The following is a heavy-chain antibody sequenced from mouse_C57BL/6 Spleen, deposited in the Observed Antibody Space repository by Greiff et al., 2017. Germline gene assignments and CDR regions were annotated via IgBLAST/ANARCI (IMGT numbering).Heavy chain of an antibody. V-gene: IGHV5-4*01. Sequence: EVKVVESGGGLVKPGGSLKLSCAASGFTFSSYAMSWVRQTPEKRLEWVATISDGGSYTYYPDNVKGRFTISRDNAKNNLYLQMSHLKSEDTAMYYCAREGTTVVARYFDVWGTGTTVTVSS. D-gene: IGHD1-1*01. CDR3: AREGTTVVARYFDV. J-gene: IGHJ1*03. CDR2: ISDGGSYT. CDR1: GFTFSSYA.